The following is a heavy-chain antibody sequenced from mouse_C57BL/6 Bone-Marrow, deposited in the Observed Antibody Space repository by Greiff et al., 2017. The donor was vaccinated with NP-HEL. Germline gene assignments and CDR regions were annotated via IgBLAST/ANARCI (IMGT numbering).Heavy chain of an antibody. CDR1: GYTFTDYE. CDR2: IDPETGGT. Sequence: QVQLQQSGAELVRPGASVTLSCKASGYTFTDYEMHWVKQTPVHGLEWIGAIDPETGGTDYNQKFKGKAILTADKSSSTAYMELRSLTSEDSAVYYCTRSYSNYDWYFDVWGTGTTVTVSS. V-gene: IGHV1-15*01. J-gene: IGHJ1*03. CDR3: TRSYSNYDWYFDV. D-gene: IGHD2-5*01.